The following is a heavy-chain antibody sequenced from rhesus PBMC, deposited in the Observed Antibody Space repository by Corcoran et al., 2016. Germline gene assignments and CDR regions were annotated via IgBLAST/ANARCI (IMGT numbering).Heavy chain of an antibody. CDR1: GGSISGYYL. J-gene: IGHJ4*01. D-gene: IGHD5-24*01. V-gene: IGHV4S7*01. Sequence: QVQLQESGPGVVKPSETLSLTCAVSGGSISGYYLWSWIRQPPGKGLEWIGYIYGGSGTTSYNPPLKSRVIISIDTSKNQFSLKLSSVTAADTAVYYCAREGPGVGTPYYFDYWGQGVLVTVSS. CDR2: IYGGSGTT. CDR3: AREGPGVGTPYYFDY.